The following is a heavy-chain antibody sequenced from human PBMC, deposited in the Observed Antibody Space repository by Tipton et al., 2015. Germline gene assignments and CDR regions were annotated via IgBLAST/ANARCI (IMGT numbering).Heavy chain of an antibody. CDR1: GGSVSSVSYY. Sequence: LRLSCTVSGGSVSSVSYYWGWIRQPPGKGLEWIGSISHSGNTYYNPSLKSRVTMSRDTSKNQFSLKLTSVTAADTAVYYCACQDYDSLTRDYQTVDYWGQGTLVTVSS. D-gene: IGHD3-9*01. CDR2: ISHSGNT. CDR3: ACQDYDSLTRDYQTVDY. V-gene: IGHV4-39*07. J-gene: IGHJ4*02.